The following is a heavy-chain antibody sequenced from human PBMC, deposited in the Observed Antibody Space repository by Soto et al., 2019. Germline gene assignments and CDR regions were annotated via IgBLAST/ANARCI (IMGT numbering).Heavy chain of an antibody. CDR3: ARVFRVGEYRFDD. J-gene: IGHJ4*02. V-gene: IGHV4-4*02. CDR1: GGSISSSNW. D-gene: IGHD3-16*01. CDR2: IYHSGNT. Sequence: QEQLQESGPGLVKPSGTLFLTCAVSGGSISSSNWWSWVRQPPGKGLEWIGEIYHSGNTNYNPSLRSRVTISVDRSKNQFSLNLISVTAADAAVYYCARVFRVGEYRFDDWGQGTLVTVSS.